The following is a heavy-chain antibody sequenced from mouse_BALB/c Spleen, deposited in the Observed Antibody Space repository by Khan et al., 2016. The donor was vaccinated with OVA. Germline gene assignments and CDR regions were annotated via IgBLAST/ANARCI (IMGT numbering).Heavy chain of an antibody. D-gene: IGHD2-14*01. CDR2: INTYTGEP. V-gene: IGHV9-3-1*01. CDR1: GYTFTNYG. CDR3: TRVGYSGTMDY. Sequence: QSGPELKKPGETVKISCKASGYTFTNYGMNWVKQAPGKGLKWMGFINTYTGEPTYADDFKGRFAFSLETSASTAYLQINNHKNEDTSTYFCTRVGYSGTMDYWGQGTSVTVSS. J-gene: IGHJ4*01.